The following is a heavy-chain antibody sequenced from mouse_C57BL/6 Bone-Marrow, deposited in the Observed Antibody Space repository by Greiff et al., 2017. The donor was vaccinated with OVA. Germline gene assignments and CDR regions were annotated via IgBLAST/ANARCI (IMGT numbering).Heavy chain of an antibody. CDR3: TKFTTVVPYWYFDV. CDR2: IYPGNSDT. V-gene: IGHV1-5*01. J-gene: IGHJ1*03. Sequence: VQLQQPGAELVKPGASVKLSCKASGYTFTSYWMHWVKQRPGQGLEWIGAIYPGNSDTSYNQKFKGKAKLTAVTSASTAYMELSSLTNEDSAVYYCTKFTTVVPYWYFDVWGTGTTVTVSS. CDR1: GYTFTSYW. D-gene: IGHD1-1*01.